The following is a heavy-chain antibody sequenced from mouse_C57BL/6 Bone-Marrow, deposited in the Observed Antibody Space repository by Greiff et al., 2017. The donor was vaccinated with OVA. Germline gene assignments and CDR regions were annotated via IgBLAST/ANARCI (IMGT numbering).Heavy chain of an antibody. D-gene: IGHD2-4*01. CDR3: ARGRLRRGYWYFDV. CDR1: GYTFTSYW. J-gene: IGHJ1*03. V-gene: IGHV1-64*01. Sequence: QVQLQQPGAELVKPGASVKLSCKASGYTFTSYWMHWVKQRPGQGLEWIGMIHPNSGSTNYNEKFKSKATLTVDKSSSTAYMQLSSLTSEDSAVYYCARGRLRRGYWYFDVWGTETTVTVSS. CDR2: IHPNSGST.